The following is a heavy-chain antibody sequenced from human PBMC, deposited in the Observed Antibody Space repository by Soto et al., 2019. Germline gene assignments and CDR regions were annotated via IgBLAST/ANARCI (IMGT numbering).Heavy chain of an antibody. CDR1: GGSFGGYG. J-gene: IGHJ5*02. Sequence: SETLCLSCAVEGGSFGGYGGSWLRQPPGKGLEWIGEINHSGSTNYNPSLKSRVTISVDTSKNQFSLKLSSGTAADTAVYYCAVSTVTNNWFDPWGQGTLVTVSS. D-gene: IGHD4-17*01. CDR3: AVSTVTNNWFDP. V-gene: IGHV4-34*01. CDR2: INHSGST.